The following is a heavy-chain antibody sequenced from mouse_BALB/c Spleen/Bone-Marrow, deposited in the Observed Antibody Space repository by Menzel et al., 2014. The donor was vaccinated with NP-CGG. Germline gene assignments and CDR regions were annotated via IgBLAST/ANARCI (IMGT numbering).Heavy chain of an antibody. CDR3: ARAASFDY. J-gene: IGHJ4*01. V-gene: IGHV1-77*01. CDR1: GYTFTDYY. Sequence: QVQLQQPGAELARPGASVKLSCKASGYTFTDYYVSWVKQRTGQGLEWIGEIYPGSGNTYYNEKFKGKATLTADRSSSTAYMQLSSLTSEDSAVYFCARAASFDYWGQGTSVTVSS. CDR2: IYPGSGNT.